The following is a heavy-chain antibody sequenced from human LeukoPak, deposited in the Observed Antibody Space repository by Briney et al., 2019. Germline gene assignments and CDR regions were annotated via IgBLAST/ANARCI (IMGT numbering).Heavy chain of an antibody. D-gene: IGHD3-22*01. CDR3: ALSLVVMQNAFDI. CDR1: GYTFTSYD. J-gene: IGHJ3*02. Sequence: ATVKVSCKASGYTFTSYDINWVRQATGQGLEWMGWMNPNSGNTGYAQKFQGRVTITRNTPISTAYMELSSLRSEDTAVYYCALSLVVMQNAFDIWGQGTMVTVSS. CDR2: MNPNSGNT. V-gene: IGHV1-8*03.